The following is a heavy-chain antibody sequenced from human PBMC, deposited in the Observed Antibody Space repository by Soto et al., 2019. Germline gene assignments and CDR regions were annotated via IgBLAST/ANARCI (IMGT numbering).Heavy chain of an antibody. V-gene: IGHV4-30-4*01. CDR3: ARDFGPTVTNMDV. CDR2: IYYSGST. CDR1: GGSISSGDYY. Sequence: SETLSLTCTVSGGSISSGDYYWSWIRQPPGKGLEWIGYIYYSGSTYYNPSLKSRVTISVHTSKNQFSLKLSSVTAADTAVYYCARDFGPTVTNMDVACQGTTVTFSS. J-gene: IGHJ6*02. D-gene: IGHD4-17*01.